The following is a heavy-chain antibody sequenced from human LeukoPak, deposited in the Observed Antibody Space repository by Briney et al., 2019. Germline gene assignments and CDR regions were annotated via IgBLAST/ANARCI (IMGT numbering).Heavy chain of an antibody. D-gene: IGHD6-19*01. CDR3: ARGDVAVAGSNRDWFDP. V-gene: IGHV4-34*01. CDR2: INHSGST. J-gene: IGHJ5*02. Sequence: SETLSLTCAVYGGSFSGYYWSWIRQPPGKGLEWIGEINHSGSTNYNPSLKSRVTISVDTSKNQFSLKLSSVTAADTAVYYCARGDVAVAGSNRDWFDPWGQGTLVTVSS. CDR1: GGSFSGYY.